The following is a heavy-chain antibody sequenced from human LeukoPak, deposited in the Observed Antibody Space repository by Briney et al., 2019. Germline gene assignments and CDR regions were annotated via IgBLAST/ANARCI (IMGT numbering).Heavy chain of an antibody. Sequence: EESLKISCKASGYSFTSYWIGWVRQMPGKGLEWMGIFYPGDSDIRYSPSFQGQVTISADKSISTAYLQWSSLKASDTAIYYCARRVHDFWSGYYDFDYWGQGTLVTVSS. V-gene: IGHV5-51*01. J-gene: IGHJ4*02. CDR1: GYSFTSYW. D-gene: IGHD3-3*01. CDR2: FYPGDSDI. CDR3: ARRVHDFWSGYYDFDY.